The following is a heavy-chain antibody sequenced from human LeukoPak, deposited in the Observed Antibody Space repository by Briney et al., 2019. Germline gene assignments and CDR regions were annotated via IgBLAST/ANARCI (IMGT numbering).Heavy chain of an antibody. CDR1: GFTFSSHN. V-gene: IGHV3-21*01. D-gene: IGHD4-17*01. CDR3: ARGHTAVTRHFDF. CDR2: ISSSSSYI. J-gene: IGHJ4*02. Sequence: GGSLRLSCAASGFTFSSHNMNWVRQAPGKGLEWVSSISSSSSYIYYADSVKGRFTISRDNAKNSQYLQMNSLRAEDTAVYYCARGHTAVTRHFDFWGQGTLVTVSS.